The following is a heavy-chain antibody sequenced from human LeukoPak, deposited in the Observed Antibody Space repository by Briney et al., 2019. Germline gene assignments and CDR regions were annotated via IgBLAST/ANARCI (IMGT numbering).Heavy chain of an antibody. J-gene: IGHJ6*02. D-gene: IGHD6-13*01. CDR1: GFTFSSYA. Sequence: QSGGSLRLSCAASGFTFSSYAMHWVRQAPGKGLEWVAVISYDGSNKYYADSVKGRFTISRDNSKNTLYLQMNSLRAEDTAVYYCARASQDWQQLVLDIYYGMDVWGQGTTVTVSS. CDR2: ISYDGSNK. V-gene: IGHV3-30-3*01. CDR3: ARASQDWQQLVLDIYYGMDV.